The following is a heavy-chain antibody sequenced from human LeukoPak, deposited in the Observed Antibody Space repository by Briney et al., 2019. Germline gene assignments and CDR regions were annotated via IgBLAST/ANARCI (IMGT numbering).Heavy chain of an antibody. J-gene: IGHJ4*02. CDR1: GGSISSGNW. CDR3: ARGLLTTRYFDY. V-gene: IGHV4-4*02. Sequence: SETLSLTCAVSGGSISSGNWWSWVRQPPGKGLEWIGEIFRSGSTNYNPSLKSRVTISVDKSNNQFSLKLSSVTAADTAVYYCARGLLTTRYFDYWGQGTLVTVSS. CDR2: IFRSGST. D-gene: IGHD1-14*01.